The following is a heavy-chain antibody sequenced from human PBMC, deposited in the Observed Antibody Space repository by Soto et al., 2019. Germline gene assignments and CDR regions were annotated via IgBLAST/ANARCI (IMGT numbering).Heavy chain of an antibody. V-gene: IGHV1-3*01. CDR1: RYTFTSYA. J-gene: IGHJ6*02. Sequence: QVQLVQSGAEVKKPGASVKVSCKASRYTFTSYAMHWVRQAPGQRLEWMGWINAGNGNTKYSQKFQGRVTITRETSASTAYMELSSLRSEDTAVYYCARSEDYGDYASDFYYGMDVWGQGTTVTVSS. CDR2: INAGNGNT. D-gene: IGHD4-17*01. CDR3: ARSEDYGDYASDFYYGMDV.